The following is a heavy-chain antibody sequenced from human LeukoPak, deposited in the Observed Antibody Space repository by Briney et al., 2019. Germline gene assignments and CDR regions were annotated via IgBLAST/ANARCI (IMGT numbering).Heavy chain of an antibody. CDR3: ARDRAHYYDSSGDGAFDI. Sequence: SETLSLTCTVSGDSISSYYWSWIRQPPGKGLEWIGYIYYSGSTYYNPSLKSRVTISVDTSKNQFSLKLSSMTAADTAVYYCARDRAHYYDSSGDGAFDIWGQGTMVTVSS. CDR1: GDSISSYY. J-gene: IGHJ3*02. CDR2: IYYSGST. D-gene: IGHD3-22*01. V-gene: IGHV4-59*12.